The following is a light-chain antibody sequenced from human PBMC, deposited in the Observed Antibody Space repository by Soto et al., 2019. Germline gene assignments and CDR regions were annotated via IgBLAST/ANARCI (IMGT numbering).Light chain of an antibody. V-gene: IGLV2-14*01. Sequence: QSALTQPASVSGSPGQSITISCTGTSSDVGGYNYVSWYQQHPGKAPKLMIYDVSNRPSGVSNRFSGSKSGNTASLTISGLHAEDEADYYCSSYTSSSTLENVFGTGTKLTVL. CDR3: SSYTSSSTLENV. CDR2: DVS. CDR1: SSDVGGYNY. J-gene: IGLJ1*01.